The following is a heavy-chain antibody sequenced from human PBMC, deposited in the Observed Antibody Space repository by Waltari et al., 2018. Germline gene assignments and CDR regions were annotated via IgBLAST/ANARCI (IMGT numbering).Heavy chain of an antibody. D-gene: IGHD6-19*01. CDR1: GFPFSSYR. J-gene: IGHJ4*02. V-gene: IGHV3-30*02. Sequence: QVQLVESGGGVVKPGGSLRLTCAASGFPFSSYRMHWVRQAPGKGLEWVAFIRYDGSNKYYADSVKGRFTISRDNSKNTLYLQMNSLRAEDTAVYYCAKDQKGSGWQWGQGTLVTVSS. CDR2: IRYDGSNK. CDR3: AKDQKGSGWQ.